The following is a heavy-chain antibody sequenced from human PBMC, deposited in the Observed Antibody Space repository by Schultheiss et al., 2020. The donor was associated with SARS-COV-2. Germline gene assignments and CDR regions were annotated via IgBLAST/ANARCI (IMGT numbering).Heavy chain of an antibody. Sequence: ASVKVSCKASGYTFTSYGISWVRQAPGQGLEWMGWINPNSGGTNYAQKFQGRVTMTRDTSISTAYMELSKLRSDDTAVYYCARDGGYCSGGSCYSGWFDPWGQGTLVTVSS. CDR2: INPNSGGT. CDR3: ARDGGYCSGGSCYSGWFDP. D-gene: IGHD2-15*01. V-gene: IGHV1-2*02. J-gene: IGHJ5*02. CDR1: GYTFTSYG.